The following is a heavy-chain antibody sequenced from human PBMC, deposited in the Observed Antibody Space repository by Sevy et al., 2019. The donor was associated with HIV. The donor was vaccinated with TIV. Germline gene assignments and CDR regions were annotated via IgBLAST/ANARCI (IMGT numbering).Heavy chain of an antibody. V-gene: IGHV1-69*04. CDR1: GGTFSSYA. J-gene: IGHJ6*02. D-gene: IGHD6-19*01. CDR2: IIPILGIA. CDR3: ARGSGWSDLTYYYYYGMDV. Sequence: ASVKVSCKASGGTFSSYAISWVRQAPGQGLEWMGRIIPILGIANYAQKFQGRVTITADKSTSTAYMELSSLRSEDTAVYYCARGSGWSDLTYYYYYGMDVWGQGTTVTVSS.